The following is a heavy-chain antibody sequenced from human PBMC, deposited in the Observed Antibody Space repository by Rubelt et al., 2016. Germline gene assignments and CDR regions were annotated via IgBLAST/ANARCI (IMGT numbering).Heavy chain of an antibody. CDR2: ISVYNGNT. CDR3: AGDRDGYYLDN. CDR1: GYTFTSYG. D-gene: IGHD3-10*01. Sequence: QVQLVQSGAEVKKPGASVKVSCKASGYTFTSYGISWVRQAPGQGLEWMGWISVYNGNTNYAQKPQGRVTMTTDTSTGTAYMELGNLRSGDTAEYYCAGDRDGYYLDNRGQGPLVTNSS. V-gene: IGHV1-18*01. J-gene: IGHJ4*02.